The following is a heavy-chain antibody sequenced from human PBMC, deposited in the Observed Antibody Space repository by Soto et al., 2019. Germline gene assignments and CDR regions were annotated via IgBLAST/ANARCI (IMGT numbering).Heavy chain of an antibody. J-gene: IGHJ6*02. CDR1: GGTFSSYA. V-gene: IGHV1-69*06. D-gene: IGHD3-22*01. Sequence: QVQLVQSGAEVKKPGSSVKVSCKASGGTFSSYAISWVRQAPGQGLEWMGGIIPIFGTANYAQKFQGRVTITADKSTSTDYMELSSLRSEDTAVYYCARDSGITMIVVVPYYYGMDVWGQGTTVTVSS. CDR2: IIPIFGTA. CDR3: ARDSGITMIVVVPYYYGMDV.